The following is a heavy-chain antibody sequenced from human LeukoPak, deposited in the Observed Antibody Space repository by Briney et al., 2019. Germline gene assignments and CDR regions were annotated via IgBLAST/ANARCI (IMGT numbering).Heavy chain of an antibody. V-gene: IGHV5-51*01. Sequence: GESLQISCKGSGYSFTTYWIGWVRQMPGEGLEWMGIIYPGDSDTRYSPSFQGQVTISADKSISTAYLQWSSLKASDTAMHYCARRTSNWVDFWGQGTLVTVSS. CDR1: GYSFTTYW. CDR2: IYPGDSDT. D-gene: IGHD7-27*01. J-gene: IGHJ4*02. CDR3: ARRTSNWVDF.